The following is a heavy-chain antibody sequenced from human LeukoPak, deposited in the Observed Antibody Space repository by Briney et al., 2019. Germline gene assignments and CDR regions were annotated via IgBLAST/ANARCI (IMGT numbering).Heavy chain of an antibody. V-gene: IGHV4-4*02. CDR1: GGAITTDNW. CDR2: SYHSGST. CDR3: TRGGSAPYALDI. J-gene: IGHJ3*02. Sequence: PGGSLRLSCAVSGGAITTDNWWTLVRQPPGKGLEWIGESYHSGSTNSNPSLRSRVTISVDTSKKQFSLKLTSVTAADTAVYYCTRGGSAPYALDIWGQGTMVTVSS.